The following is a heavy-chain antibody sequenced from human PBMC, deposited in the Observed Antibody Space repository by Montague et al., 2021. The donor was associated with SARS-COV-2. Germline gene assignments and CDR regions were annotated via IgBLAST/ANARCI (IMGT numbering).Heavy chain of an antibody. Sequence: TLSLTCTVSGGSISSPGYYWSWIPPPAGKGLECIVRIYTSGTTNYSPSLKSRVTISVDTSKNQFTLKLTSVTAADPAVYYCARFTAVTSSLDFWGQGTLVPVSS. CDR1: GGSISSPGYY. D-gene: IGHD4-17*01. J-gene: IGHJ4*02. V-gene: IGHV4-61*02. CDR3: ARFTAVTSSLDF. CDR2: IYTSGTT.